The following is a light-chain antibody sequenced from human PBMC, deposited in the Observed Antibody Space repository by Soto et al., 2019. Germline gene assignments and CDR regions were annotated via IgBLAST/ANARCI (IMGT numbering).Light chain of an antibody. V-gene: IGKV1-5*01. CDR2: AAS. J-gene: IGKJ1*01. Sequence: DNHRTQSASSLSGALVERVAITCRASHSISTYLNWYQQKAGVAPKLLIYAASSLESGVPSRFSGSGSGTEFTLTISSLQPDDFATYYCQQYNRYSPWTFGQGTKVDIK. CDR3: QQYNRYSPWT. CDR1: HSISTY.